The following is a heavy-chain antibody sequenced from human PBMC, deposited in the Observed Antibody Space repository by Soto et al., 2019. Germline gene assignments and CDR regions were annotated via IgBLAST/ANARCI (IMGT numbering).Heavy chain of an antibody. CDR3: AHRRGCYNWDDGHFDY. V-gene: IGHV2-5*02. CDR2: TYWDDDN. Sequence: QITLKESGPTLVKPTETLTLTCTFSGFSISTSGVGVGWIRQPPGQALEWLAFTYWDDDNRYNPSLKSRLTVAKDASKNLVVLLMTNMDPVDTGTYFCAHRRGCYNWDDGHFDYWGQRTLVTVSS. D-gene: IGHD1-20*01. CDR1: GFSISTSGVG. J-gene: IGHJ4*02.